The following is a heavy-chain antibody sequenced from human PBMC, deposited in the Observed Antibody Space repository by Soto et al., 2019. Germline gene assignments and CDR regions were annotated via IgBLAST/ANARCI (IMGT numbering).Heavy chain of an antibody. V-gene: IGHV4-61*01. J-gene: IGHJ4*02. CDR1: GASVSRGSYG. CDR2: IYYSGST. CDR3: ARENNVLPGGYFDY. Sequence: SETLSVTCTVSGASVSRGSYGWGWIRQPPGKELEWLGYIYYSGSTNYNPSHQGRVTISIDTSKNEFSLKLRSVTAADTAVYYCARENNVLPGGYFDYWGQGTLVTVPQ. D-gene: IGHD3-10*01.